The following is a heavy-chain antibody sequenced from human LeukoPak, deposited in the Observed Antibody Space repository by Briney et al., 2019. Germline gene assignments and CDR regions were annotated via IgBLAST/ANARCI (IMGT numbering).Heavy chain of an antibody. D-gene: IGHD4-11*01. V-gene: IGHV4-34*01. J-gene: IGHJ4*02. Sequence: SETLSLTCAVCGGSFSGYYWSWIRQPPGKGLEWIGEINHSGSTNYNPSLKSRVTISVDTSKNQFSLKLSSVTAADTAVYYCARALPYSNYVFDYWGQGTLVTVSS. CDR3: ARALPYSNYVFDY. CDR2: INHSGST. CDR1: GGSFSGYY.